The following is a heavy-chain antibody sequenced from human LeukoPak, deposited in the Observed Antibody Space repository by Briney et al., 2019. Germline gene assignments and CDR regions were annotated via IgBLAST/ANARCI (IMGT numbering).Heavy chain of an antibody. Sequence: GGSPRLSCAASGFTFSSYSMNWVRQAPGKGLEWVSSISSSSCYIYYADSVKGRFTISRDNAKNSLYLQMNSLRAEDTAVYYCARAWCSSTSCYNYYYYGMDVWGQGTTVTVSS. CDR2: ISSSSCYI. CDR3: ARAWCSSTSCYNYYYYGMDV. J-gene: IGHJ6*02. CDR1: GFTFSSYS. D-gene: IGHD2-2*02. V-gene: IGHV3-21*01.